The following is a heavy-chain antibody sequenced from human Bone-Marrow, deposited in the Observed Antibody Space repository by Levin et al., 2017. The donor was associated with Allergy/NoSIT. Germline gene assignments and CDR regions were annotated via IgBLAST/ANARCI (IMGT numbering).Heavy chain of an antibody. D-gene: IGHD2/OR15-2a*01. CDR1: GYNFTGHY. CDR2: IIPKNGDT. V-gene: IGHV1-2*06. Sequence: GESLKISCKASGYNFTGHYLHWVRQAPGQGLEWMGRIIPKNGDTKYAEKFQGRVSMTRDTSISTAYMELSSLKSNDTALYFCARKMFLSDAFDIWGQGTMVNVSS. CDR3: ARKMFLSDAFDI. J-gene: IGHJ3*02.